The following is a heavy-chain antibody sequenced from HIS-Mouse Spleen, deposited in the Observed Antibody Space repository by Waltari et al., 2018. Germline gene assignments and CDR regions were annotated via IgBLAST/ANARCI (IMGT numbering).Heavy chain of an antibody. CDR1: GGSISSISYY. V-gene: IGHV4-39*01. D-gene: IGHD7-27*01. CDR2: IYYSGST. Sequence: QLQLQESGPGLVKPSETLSLTCTVSGGSISSISYYWGGIRQPPGKGLEWIGSIYYSGSTYYNPSLKSRVTISVDTSKNQFSLKLSSVTAADTAVYYCARLNWDRYWYFDLWGRGTLVTVSS. J-gene: IGHJ2*01. CDR3: ARLNWDRYWYFDL.